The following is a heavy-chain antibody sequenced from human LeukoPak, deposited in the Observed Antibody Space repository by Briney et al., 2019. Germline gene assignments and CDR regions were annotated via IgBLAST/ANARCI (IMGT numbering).Heavy chain of an antibody. Sequence: ASVKVSCKSSGYTFTNYAINWARHGPGQGLEWVWGINTNTWDPTYAQGFTGRVVFSLDTATRTTDLNISSLKAEDSAMYYCVRQSCSDIRCDCLTYFDHWGQGTLVTVSS. CDR3: VRQSCSDIRCDCLTYFDH. D-gene: IGHD2-15*01. CDR2: INTNTWDP. J-gene: IGHJ4*02. CDR1: GYTFTNYA. V-gene: IGHV7-4-1*02.